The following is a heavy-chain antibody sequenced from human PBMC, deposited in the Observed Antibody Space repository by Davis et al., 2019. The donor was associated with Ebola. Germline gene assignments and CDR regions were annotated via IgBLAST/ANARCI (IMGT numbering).Heavy chain of an antibody. D-gene: IGHD4-23*01. CDR1: GFTFSSYS. CDR3: ARDTVVTPVNYYYGMDV. CDR2: ISSSSSTI. J-gene: IGHJ6*04. Sequence: GGSLRLSCAASGFTFSSYSMNWVRQAPGKGLEWVSYISSSSSTIYYADSVKGRFTISRDNAKNSLYLQMNSLRDEDTAVYYCARDTVVTPVNYYYGMDVWGKGTTVTVSS. V-gene: IGHV3-48*02.